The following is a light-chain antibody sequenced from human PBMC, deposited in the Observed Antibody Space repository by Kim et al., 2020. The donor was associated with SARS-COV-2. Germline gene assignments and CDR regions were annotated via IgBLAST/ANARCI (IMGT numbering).Light chain of an antibody. Sequence: APGESPTIPLEGYKIGVKSVPWYQHGPGQAPLLVIYYDDDRPSGIPERFSGSNSGNTATLTIDRVKAGDEADYYCQVWDRSSDHLVFGGGTQLTVL. CDR3: QVWDRSSDHLV. J-gene: IGLJ2*01. CDR1: KIGVKS. V-gene: IGLV3-21*04. CDR2: YDD.